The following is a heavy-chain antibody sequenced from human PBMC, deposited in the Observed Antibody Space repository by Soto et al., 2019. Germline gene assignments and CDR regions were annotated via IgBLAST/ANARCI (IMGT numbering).Heavy chain of an antibody. CDR1: GGSFSGYY. CDR2: INHSGST. Sequence: SETLSLTCAVYGGSFSGYYWSWIRQPPGKGLEWIGEINHSGSTNYNPSLKSRVTISVDTSKNQFSLKLSSVTAADTAVYYCGRNSSSWYGGNDYWGQGTLVTVSS. CDR3: GRNSSSWYGGNDY. D-gene: IGHD6-13*01. J-gene: IGHJ4*02. V-gene: IGHV4-34*01.